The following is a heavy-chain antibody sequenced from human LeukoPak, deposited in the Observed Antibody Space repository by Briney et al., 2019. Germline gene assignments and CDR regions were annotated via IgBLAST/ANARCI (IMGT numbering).Heavy chain of an antibody. CDR3: ARRYGP. V-gene: IGHV4-39*01. CDR1: GGSIRSSYYY. D-gene: IGHD3-16*01. J-gene: IGHJ5*02. Sequence: SETLSLTCTVSGGSIRSSYYYWGWIRQPPGKGLEWIGSNSGSTHYNPSLKSRVTISVDTSKNQFSLKLNSVTAADTAVYYCARRYGPWGQGTLVTVSS. CDR2: NSGST.